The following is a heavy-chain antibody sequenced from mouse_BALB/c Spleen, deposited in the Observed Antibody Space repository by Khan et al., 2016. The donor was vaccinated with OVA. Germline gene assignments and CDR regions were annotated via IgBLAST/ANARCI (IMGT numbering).Heavy chain of an antibody. CDR1: GYTFTSYW. CDR2: IDPSDSET. CDR3: TRREKYGYDPSWFAY. Sequence: QVQLQQPGAELVRPGASVKLFCKASGYTFTSYWMNWVKQRPGQGLEWIGMIDPSDSETHYNQMFKDKATLTVDKSSSTAYMQLSSLTSEDSAVYYCTRREKYGYDPSWFAYWGQGTLVTVSA. D-gene: IGHD2-2*01. V-gene: IGHV1-61*01. J-gene: IGHJ3*01.